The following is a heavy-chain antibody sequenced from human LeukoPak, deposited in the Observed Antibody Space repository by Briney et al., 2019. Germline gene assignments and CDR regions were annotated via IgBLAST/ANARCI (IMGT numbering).Heavy chain of an antibody. CDR2: IYYSGST. D-gene: IGHD1-7*01. CDR3: ARHGGVAGTTSWFDP. J-gene: IGHJ5*02. V-gene: IGHV4-59*08. CDR1: GGSISSYY. Sequence: SETLSLTCTVSGGSISSYYWSWIRQPPGKGLEWIGYIYYSGSTNYNPSFKSRVTISVDTSKNQFSLKLSSVTAADTAVYYCARHGGVAGTTSWFDPWGQGTLVTVSS.